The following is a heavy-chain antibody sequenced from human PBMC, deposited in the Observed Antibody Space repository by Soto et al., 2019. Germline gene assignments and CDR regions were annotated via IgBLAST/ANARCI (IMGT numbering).Heavy chain of an antibody. CDR2: IYYSGST. CDR3: ARVSRRGADY. V-gene: IGHV4-39*07. J-gene: IGHJ4*02. CDR1: GGSISSSTYY. Sequence: SETLSLTCTVSGGSISSSTYYWGWIRQPPGKGLEWIGTIYYSGSTYYNPSLKSRVTISVDTSKNQFSLKLSSVTAADTAVYYCARVSRRGADYWGQGTLVTVSS.